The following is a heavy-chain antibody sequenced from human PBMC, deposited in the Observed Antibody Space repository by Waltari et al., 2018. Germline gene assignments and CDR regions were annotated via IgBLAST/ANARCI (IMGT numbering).Heavy chain of an antibody. CDR2: ISGSGGST. V-gene: IGHV3-23*01. CDR1: GFTFSSYA. Sequence: EVQLLESGGGLVQPGGSLRLSCAASGFTFSSYAMSWVRQAPGKGLEWVSAISGSGGSTYYAGSVKGRFTISRDNSKNTLYLQMNSLRAEDTAIYYCANGRYYGSGSYYRAGADAFDIWGQGTMVTVSS. D-gene: IGHD3-10*01. CDR3: ANGRYYGSGSYYRAGADAFDI. J-gene: IGHJ3*02.